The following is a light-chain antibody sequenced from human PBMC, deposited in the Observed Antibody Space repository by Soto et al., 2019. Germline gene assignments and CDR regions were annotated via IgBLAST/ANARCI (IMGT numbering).Light chain of an antibody. CDR3: QQGHTFPLT. Sequence: DIQMTQSPSSVSASVGDRVTITCRASQDISDWLAWHQQKPGKAPKLLIYAATTLHSGVPSRFSGSGSGPDFTLTISSLPPEDFATYYCQQGHTFPLTFGGGTKVEIK. CDR2: AAT. CDR1: QDISDW. J-gene: IGKJ4*01. V-gene: IGKV1-12*01.